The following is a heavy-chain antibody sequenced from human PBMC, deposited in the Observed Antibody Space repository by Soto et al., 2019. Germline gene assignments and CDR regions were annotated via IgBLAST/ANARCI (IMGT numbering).Heavy chain of an antibody. D-gene: IGHD3-10*01. V-gene: IGHV1-8*01. J-gene: IGHJ6*03. CDR3: ARRGLWFGELDDASYYYMDV. CDR1: GYTFTSYD. CDR2: MNPNSGNT. Sequence: QVQLVQSGAEVKKPGASVKVSCKASGYTFTSYDINWVRQATGQGLEWMGWMNPNSGNTGYAQKFQGRVTMTRNTSISTAYMELSSLRSEDTAVYYCARRGLWFGELDDASYYYMDVWGKGTTVTVSS.